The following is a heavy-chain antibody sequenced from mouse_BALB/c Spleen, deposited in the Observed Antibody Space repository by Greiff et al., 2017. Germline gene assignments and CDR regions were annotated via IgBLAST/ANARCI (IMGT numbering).Heavy chain of an antibody. CDR2: ISYSGST. Sequence: VQLKQSGPSLVKPSQTLSLTCSVTGDSITSGYWNWIRKFPGNKLEYMGYISYSGSTYYNPSLKSRISITRDTSKNQYYLQLNSVTTEDTATYYCARMGLRREAMDYWGQGTSVTVSS. D-gene: IGHD2-4*01. CDR1: GDSITSGY. CDR3: ARMGLRREAMDY. J-gene: IGHJ4*01. V-gene: IGHV3-8*02.